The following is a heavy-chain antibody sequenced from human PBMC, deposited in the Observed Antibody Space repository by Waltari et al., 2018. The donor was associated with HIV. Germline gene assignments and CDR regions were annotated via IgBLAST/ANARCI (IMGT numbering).Heavy chain of an antibody. V-gene: IGHV3-7*04. CDR1: GFAFSGYW. CDR3: VRGSGSF. J-gene: IGHJ4*02. D-gene: IGHD2-15*01. Sequence: EVQLAESGGGLVQPGGSLNVSCEVSGFAFSGYWMSWVRQAPGKGPEWVANINENGDEKYHVDSMKGRFVISRDNTKQSLYLEMKNLRVEDTAVYYCVRGSGSFWGQGTLVTVSS. CDR2: INENGDEK.